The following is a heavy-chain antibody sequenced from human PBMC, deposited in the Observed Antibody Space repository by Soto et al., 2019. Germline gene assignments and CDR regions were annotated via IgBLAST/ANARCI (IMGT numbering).Heavy chain of an antibody. D-gene: IGHD3-16*01. CDR3: ARVDMITFGGGDAFDI. CDR2: ISAYNGNT. J-gene: IGHJ3*02. CDR1: GYTFTSYA. V-gene: IGHV1-18*01. Sequence: GASVKVSCKASGYTFTSYAMHWVRQAPGQRLEWMGWISAYNGNTNYAQKLQGRVTMTTDTSTSTAYMELRSLRSDDTAVYYCARVDMITFGGGDAFDIWGQGTMVTVSS.